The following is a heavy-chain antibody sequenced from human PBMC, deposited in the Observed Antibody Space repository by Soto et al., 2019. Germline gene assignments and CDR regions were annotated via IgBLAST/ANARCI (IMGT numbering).Heavy chain of an antibody. J-gene: IGHJ4*02. D-gene: IGHD6-13*01. V-gene: IGHV1-69*13. CDR1: GGTFSSYA. CDR3: ALRSSPVPWRENQYFDY. Sequence: ASVKVSCKASGGTFSSYAISWVRQAPGQGLEWMGGIIPIFGTANYAQKFQGRVTITADESTSTAYMELSSLRSEDTAVYYCALRSSPVPWRENQYFDYWGQGTLVTVSS. CDR2: IIPIFGTA.